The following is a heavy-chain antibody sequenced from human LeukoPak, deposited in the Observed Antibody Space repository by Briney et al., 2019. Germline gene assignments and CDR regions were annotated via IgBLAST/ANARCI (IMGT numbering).Heavy chain of an antibody. V-gene: IGHV3-74*01. CDR1: GFTFSSYW. J-gene: IGHJ4*02. CDR2: INSDGSST. Sequence: GGSLRLSCAASGFTFSSYWMHWVRQAPGKGLVWVSRINSDGSSTSYADSVKGRFTISRDNAKNTLYLQMNSLRAEDTAVYYCARGEHIVVVTANWGQGTLVTVSS. CDR3: ARGEHIVVVTAN. D-gene: IGHD2-21*02.